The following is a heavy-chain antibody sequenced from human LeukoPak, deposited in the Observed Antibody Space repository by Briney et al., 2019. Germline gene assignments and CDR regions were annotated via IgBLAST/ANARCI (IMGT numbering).Heavy chain of an antibody. CDR2: TSRRDNTM. D-gene: IGHD2-15*01. CDR1: GFTFSSFG. J-gene: IGHJ2*01. CDR3: ARSEGIVVVVAATPNWYFDL. Sequence: GGSLRLSCAASGFTFSSFGMSWVRQAPGKGLEWLSYTSRRDNTMSYADSVRGRFITSRDNAKNSLYLQMNSLRAEDTAVYYCARSEGIVVVVAATPNWYFDLWGRGTLVTVSS. V-gene: IGHV3-48*01.